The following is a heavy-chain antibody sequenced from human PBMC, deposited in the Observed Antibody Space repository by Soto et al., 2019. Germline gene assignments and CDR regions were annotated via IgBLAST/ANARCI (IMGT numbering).Heavy chain of an antibody. J-gene: IGHJ5*02. V-gene: IGHV4-30-2*01. Sequence: TLSFPCAVSGGPITSGGYPWTWIRQPPGKGLEWSGYIFHSGATYYKPSLKRCVSLSIVRTKKQFSLKLKSQSGPYMAVYFRAGTMTTSGWFDPWGKGPRVTV. CDR2: IFHSGAT. CDR3: AGTMTTSGWFDP. CDR1: GGPITSGGYP. D-gene: IGHD3-10*01.